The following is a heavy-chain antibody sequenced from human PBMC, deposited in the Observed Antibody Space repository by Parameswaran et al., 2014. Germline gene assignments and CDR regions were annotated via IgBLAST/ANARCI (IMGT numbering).Heavy chain of an antibody. Sequence: VRQMPGKGLEWIGYIYYSGSTYYNPSLKSRVTISVDTSKNQFSLKLSSVTAADTAVYYCARANDYGDYGGAFDIWGQGTMVTVSS. CDR3: ARANDYGDYGGAFDI. V-gene: IGHV4-30-4*01. J-gene: IGHJ3*02. CDR2: IYYSGST. D-gene: IGHD4-17*01.